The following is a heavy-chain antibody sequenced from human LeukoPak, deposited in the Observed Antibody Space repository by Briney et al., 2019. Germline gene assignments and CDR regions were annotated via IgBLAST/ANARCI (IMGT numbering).Heavy chain of an antibody. Sequence: PGGSLRLSCAASGFTFSDYYMSWIRQAPGKGLEWVSYISSSGSTIYYADSVKGRFTISRDNSKNTLYLQMNSLRAEDTAVYYCAKERDITMVRGVMAPFDYWGQGTLVTVSS. D-gene: IGHD3-10*01. CDR3: AKERDITMVRGVMAPFDY. J-gene: IGHJ4*02. V-gene: IGHV3-11*04. CDR1: GFTFSDYY. CDR2: ISSSGSTI.